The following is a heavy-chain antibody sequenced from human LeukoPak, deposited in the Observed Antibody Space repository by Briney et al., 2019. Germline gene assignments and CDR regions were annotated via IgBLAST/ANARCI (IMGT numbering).Heavy chain of an antibody. CDR2: IYYSGST. D-gene: IGHD3-10*01. J-gene: IGHJ3*02. V-gene: IGHV4-59*01. CDR1: GGSFSGYY. Sequence: SETLSLTCAVYGGSFSGYYGSWIRQPQGKGRGGFGYIYYSGSTNYNPSLKSRVTISVDTSKNQFSLKLSSVTAADTAVYYCARTMVRGVRGAFDIWGQGTMVTVSS. CDR3: ARTMVRGVRGAFDI.